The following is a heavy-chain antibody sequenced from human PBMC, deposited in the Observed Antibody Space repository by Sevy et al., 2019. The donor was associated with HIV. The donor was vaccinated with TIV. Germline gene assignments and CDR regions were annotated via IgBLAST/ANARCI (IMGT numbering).Heavy chain of an antibody. CDR3: AQGYYFTY. D-gene: IGHD3-22*01. CDR1: RSTFVSND. V-gene: IGHV1-8*01. J-gene: IGHJ4*02. CDR2: MRPNSGEV. Sequence: ASAKVSCKASRSTFVSNDINWLRQAPGQGLEWVGWMRPNSGEVGYAQKFQGRVTMTRNISITTAYMELGRLRFDDTAVYYCAQGYYFTYWGQGTVVTVSS.